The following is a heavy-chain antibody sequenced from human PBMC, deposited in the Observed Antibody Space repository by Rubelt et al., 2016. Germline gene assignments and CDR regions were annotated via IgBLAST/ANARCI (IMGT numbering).Heavy chain of an antibody. CDR3: ARRRIAAARFDP. Sequence: QVQLQESGPGLVKPSETLSLTCAVSGGSISSNNWWTWVRLSPGKGLEWIGYIYYSGSTNYNPSLKSLCTIAVDTAKNQFSRKLSSVTAADTAGYYCARRRIAAARFDPWGQGTLVTVSS. J-gene: IGHJ5*02. V-gene: IGHV4-4*02. CDR1: GGSISSNNW. CDR2: IYYSGST. D-gene: IGHD6-13*01.